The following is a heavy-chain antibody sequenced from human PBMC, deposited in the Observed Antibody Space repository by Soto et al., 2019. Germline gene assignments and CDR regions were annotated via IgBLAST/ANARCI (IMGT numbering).Heavy chain of an antibody. J-gene: IGHJ3*02. CDR1: GFTFGDYA. V-gene: IGHV3-49*03. Sequence: GGSLRLSCTASGFTFGDYAMSWFRQAPGKGLEWVGFIRSKAYGGTTEYAASVKGRFTISRDDSKSIAYLQMNSLKTEDTAVYYCTRDPDPFMITFGGVITFSGYTDAFDIWGQGTMVTVSS. CDR2: IRSKAYGGTT. D-gene: IGHD3-16*02. CDR3: TRDPDPFMITFGGVITFSGYTDAFDI.